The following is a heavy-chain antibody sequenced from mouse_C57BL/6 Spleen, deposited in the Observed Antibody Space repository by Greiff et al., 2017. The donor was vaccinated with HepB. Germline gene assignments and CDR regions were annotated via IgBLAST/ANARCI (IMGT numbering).Heavy chain of an antibody. J-gene: IGHJ4*01. V-gene: IGHV1-69*01. CDR3: ARLGYGNYAMDY. CDR2: IDPSDSYT. D-gene: IGHD2-10*02. Sequence: MPGQGLEWIGEIDPSDSYTNYNQKFKGKSTLTVDKSSSTAYMQLSSLTSEDSAVYYCARLGYGNYAMDYWGQGTSVTVSS.